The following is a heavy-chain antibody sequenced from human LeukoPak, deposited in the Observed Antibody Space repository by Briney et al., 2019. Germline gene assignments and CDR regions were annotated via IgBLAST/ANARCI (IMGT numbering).Heavy chain of an antibody. J-gene: IGHJ5*02. Sequence: SETLSLTCTVSGGSISSYYWGWIRQPPGKGLEWIGYIYNSGSTNYNPSLKSRVTISVDTSTNQFSLKLSSVAAADTAVYYCARDRPDYYGSSGNWFDPWGQGTLVTVSS. CDR2: IYNSGST. D-gene: IGHD3-22*01. CDR3: ARDRPDYYGSSGNWFDP. CDR1: GGSISSYY. V-gene: IGHV4-59*01.